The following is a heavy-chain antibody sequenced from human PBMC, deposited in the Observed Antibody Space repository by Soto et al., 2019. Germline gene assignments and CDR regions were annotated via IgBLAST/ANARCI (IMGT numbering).Heavy chain of an antibody. V-gene: IGHV1-18*01. D-gene: IGHD4-17*01. J-gene: IGHJ5*01. CDR3: ARGGRYGDYQSQLDP. CDR1: GYTFTSYG. Sequence: QVQLVQSGAEVKKPGASVKVSCKASGYTFTSYGISWVRQAPGQGLEWMGWISAYNGNRNYSQKLQVRVTMTTATPTSTAYMELRSLKSDDTAVYDCARGGRYGDYQSQLDPWGQGTLVTVSS. CDR2: ISAYNGNR.